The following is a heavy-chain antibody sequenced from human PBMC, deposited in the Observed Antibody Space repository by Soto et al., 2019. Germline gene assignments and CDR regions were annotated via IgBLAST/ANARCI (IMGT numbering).Heavy chain of an antibody. D-gene: IGHD3-22*01. CDR2: ISSSGSTI. CDR3: ARIRALYDSSGYHYGMDV. J-gene: IGHJ6*02. V-gene: IGHV3-48*03. CDR1: GFTFSSYE. Sequence: GESLRLSCAASGFTFSSYEMNWVRQAPGKGLEWVSYISSSGSTIYYADSVKGRFTISRDNAKNSLYLQMNSLRAEDTAVYYCARIRALYDSSGYHYGMDVWGQGTTVTVSS.